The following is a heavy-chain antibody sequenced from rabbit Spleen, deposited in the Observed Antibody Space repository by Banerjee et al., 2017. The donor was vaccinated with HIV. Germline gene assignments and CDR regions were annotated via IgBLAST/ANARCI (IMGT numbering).Heavy chain of an antibody. V-gene: IGHV1S45*01. CDR3: ARDLTSVVGWNFNL. Sequence: QQQLEESGGGLVKPEGSLTLTCKASGFSFNDRDAMSWVRQAPGKGLEWIACINTATGKAVYASWAKGRFTISKTSSTTVTLQMTSLTAADTATYFCARDLTSVVGWNFNLWGPGTLVTVS. D-gene: IGHD1-1*01. CDR1: GFSFNDRDA. CDR2: INTATGKA. J-gene: IGHJ4*01.